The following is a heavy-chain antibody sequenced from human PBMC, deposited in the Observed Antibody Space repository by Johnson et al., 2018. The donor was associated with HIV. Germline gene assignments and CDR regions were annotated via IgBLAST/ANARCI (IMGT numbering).Heavy chain of an antibody. D-gene: IGHD6-6*01. V-gene: IGHV3-33*01. CDR3: ATSISTPPGAFDI. Sequence: QVQLVESGGGVVQPGRSLRLSCAASGFTFSSYGMHWVRQAPGKGLEWVAVIGYDGSNKYYADSVKGRFTISRDNSKNTLYLQMNSLRADDTAVYYCATSISTPPGAFDIWGQGTMVTVSS. J-gene: IGHJ3*02. CDR2: IGYDGSNK. CDR1: GFTFSSYG.